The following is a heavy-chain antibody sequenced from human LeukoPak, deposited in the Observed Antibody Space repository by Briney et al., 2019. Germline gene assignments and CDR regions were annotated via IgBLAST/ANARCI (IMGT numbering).Heavy chain of an antibody. CDR1: GGSISSYC. V-gene: IGHV4-59*01. CDR3: ARESGSGSYGY. CDR2: IYYSGST. J-gene: IGHJ4*02. Sequence: SETLSLTCTVSGGSISSYCWSWIRQPPGKGLEWIGYIYYSGSTNYNPSLKSRVTISVDTSKNQFSLKLSSVTAADTAVYYCARESGSGSYGYWGQGTLVTVSS. D-gene: IGHD3-10*01.